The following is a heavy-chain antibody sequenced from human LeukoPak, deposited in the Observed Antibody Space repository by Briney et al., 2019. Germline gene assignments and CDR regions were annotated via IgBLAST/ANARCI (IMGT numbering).Heavy chain of an antibody. CDR3: AHRGRFGELFDWFDP. V-gene: IGHV2-5*01. Sequence: SGPTLVNPTQTLTLACTLSGLSLSTSGVGVGWIRQPPGKALEWLALIYWNDEKRYSPSLKSRLTITKDTSKIQVVLAMTNVDPVDTATYYCAHRGRFGELFDWFDPWGQGTLVTVSS. CDR1: GLSLSTSGVG. D-gene: IGHD3-10*01. J-gene: IGHJ5*02. CDR2: IYWNDEK.